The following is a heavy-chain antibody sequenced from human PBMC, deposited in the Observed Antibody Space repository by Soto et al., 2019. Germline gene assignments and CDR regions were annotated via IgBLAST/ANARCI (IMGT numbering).Heavy chain of an antibody. Sequence: QVQLVQSGAEVKKPGASVKVSCKASGYTFNTYYMHWVRQAPGQGYEWMGIINPSGGSTTYAQKFQGRVTMTRDTSTTTVYMELSSLKSEDTAVYYCARYDYNGYYFDYWGQGTLVTVSS. CDR1: GYTFNTYY. V-gene: IGHV1-46*02. D-gene: IGHD4-4*01. CDR2: INPSGGST. J-gene: IGHJ4*02. CDR3: ARYDYNGYYFDY.